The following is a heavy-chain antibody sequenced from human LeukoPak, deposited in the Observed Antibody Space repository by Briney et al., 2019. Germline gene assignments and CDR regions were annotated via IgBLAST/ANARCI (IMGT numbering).Heavy chain of an antibody. CDR3: AKAFSGYSYFDY. Sequence: GGSLRLSCVASGFTFNSYALSWVRQAPGKGLEWVSAISGSGGSTYYADSVKGRFTISRDNSKNTLYLQMNGLRAEDTAVYYCAKAFSGYSYFDYWGQGTLVTVFS. J-gene: IGHJ4*02. V-gene: IGHV3-23*01. CDR2: ISGSGGST. CDR1: GFTFNSYA. D-gene: IGHD5-12*01.